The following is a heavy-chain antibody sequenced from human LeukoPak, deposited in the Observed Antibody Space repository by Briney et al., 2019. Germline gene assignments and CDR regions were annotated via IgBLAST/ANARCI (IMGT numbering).Heavy chain of an antibody. CDR2: INPSGGST. Sequence: ASVKVSCKASGHTFNSYYMHWVRQAPGQGLEWMGLINPSGGSTNYAQKFQGRVTMTRDTSTSTVYMELSSLRSEDTAVYYCARGALQHLLFSWFDPWGQGTLVTVSS. D-gene: IGHD2-21*02. V-gene: IGHV1-46*02. J-gene: IGHJ5*02. CDR3: ARGALQHLLFSWFDP. CDR1: GHTFNSYY.